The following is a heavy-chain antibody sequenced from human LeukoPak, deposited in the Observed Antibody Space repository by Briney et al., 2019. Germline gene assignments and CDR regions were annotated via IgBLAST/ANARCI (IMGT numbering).Heavy chain of an antibody. Sequence: ASVKVSCKASGYIFTGYYMHWVRQAPGQGLEWMGWINPNSGGINYAEKFQDRVTMTRDTSVSTAYMELSRLRSDDTAVYYCARGQNGDYWGQGTPVTVSS. CDR3: ARGQNGDY. CDR2: INPNSGGI. CDR1: GYIFTGYY. D-gene: IGHD1-1*01. V-gene: IGHV1-2*02. J-gene: IGHJ4*02.